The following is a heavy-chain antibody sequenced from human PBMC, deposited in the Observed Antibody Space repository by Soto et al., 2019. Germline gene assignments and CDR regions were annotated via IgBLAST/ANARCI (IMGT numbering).Heavy chain of an antibody. CDR3: VVAAAAYYYYYGMDV. Sequence: ASVKVSCKASGYTFTSYAMHWVRQAPGQRLEWMGWINAGNGNIKYSQKFQGRVTITRDTSASTAYMELSSLRSEDTAVYYCVVAAAAYYYYYGMDVWGQGTTVTVSS. V-gene: IGHV1-3*01. J-gene: IGHJ6*02. CDR2: INAGNGNI. D-gene: IGHD6-13*01. CDR1: GYTFTSYA.